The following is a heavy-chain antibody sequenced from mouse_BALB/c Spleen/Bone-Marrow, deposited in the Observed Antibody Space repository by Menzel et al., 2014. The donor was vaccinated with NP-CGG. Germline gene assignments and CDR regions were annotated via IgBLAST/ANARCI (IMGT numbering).Heavy chain of an antibody. CDR2: ISSGSSTI. Sequence: EVKLQESGGGLVQPGGSRKLSCAASGFTFSSFGMHWVRQAPEKGLEWVAYISSGSSTIYYADTVKGRFTISRDNPKNTLFLHMTSLRSEDTAMYYCARSWEYFDVWGAGTTVTVSS. CDR3: ARSWEYFDV. CDR1: GFTFSSFG. D-gene: IGHD4-1*01. V-gene: IGHV5-17*02. J-gene: IGHJ1*01.